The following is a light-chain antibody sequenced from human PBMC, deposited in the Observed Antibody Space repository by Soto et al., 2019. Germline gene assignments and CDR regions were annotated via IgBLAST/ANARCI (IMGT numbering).Light chain of an antibody. CDR2: DVS. J-gene: IGLJ2*01. Sequence: QSALTQPASVSGSPGQSITISCTGTSSDVGGYNYVSWYQQHPGKAPKLMIYDVSNRPSGVSNRFSGSKSGNTASLTISGLQAEDEADYYCSSYTSSSHVVFSGGTKVTVL. CDR1: SSDVGGYNY. CDR3: SSYTSSSHVV. V-gene: IGLV2-14*01.